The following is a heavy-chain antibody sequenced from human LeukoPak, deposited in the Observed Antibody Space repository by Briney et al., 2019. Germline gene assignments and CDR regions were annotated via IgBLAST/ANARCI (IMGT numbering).Heavy chain of an antibody. CDR3: AKYYYDSSAPLIARGAYFDY. J-gene: IGHJ4*02. CDR1: GFTFDDYA. V-gene: IGHV3-9*01. D-gene: IGHD3-22*01. CDR2: ISWNSGSI. Sequence: GGSLRLSCAASGFTFDDYAMHWVRQAPGKGLEWVSGISWNSGSIGYADSVKGRFTISRDNAKNSLYLQMNSLRAEDTALYYCAKYYYDSSAPLIARGAYFDYWGQGTLVTVSS.